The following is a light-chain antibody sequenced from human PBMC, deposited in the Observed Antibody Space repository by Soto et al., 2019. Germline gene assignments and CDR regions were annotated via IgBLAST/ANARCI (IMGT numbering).Light chain of an antibody. CDR1: SSDVGGYNY. J-gene: IGLJ2*01. CDR3: SSYTSSSTV. CDR2: DVS. V-gene: IGLV2-14*01. Sequence: QSALNQPASVSGSPGQSLNISCTGTSSDVGGYNYVSWYQQHPGKAPKLMIYDVSNRPSGVSNRFSGSKSGNTASLTISGLQAEDEADYYCSSYTSSSTVFGGGTKLTVL.